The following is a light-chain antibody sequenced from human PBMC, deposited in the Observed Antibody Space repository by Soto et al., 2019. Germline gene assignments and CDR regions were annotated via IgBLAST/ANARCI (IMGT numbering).Light chain of an antibody. V-gene: IGKV3-20*01. CDR1: QSVSSTL. CDR3: QHYGDSSWT. CDR2: GVS. J-gene: IGKJ1*01. Sequence: IMLTQSPVALSLSPGERATLSCRVSQSVSSTLLTWYQQKPGQAPRLLIYGVSSRATGIPDRFSGSGSGTDFTLTISRLEPEDFAVYFCQHYGDSSWTFGQGTKVDIK.